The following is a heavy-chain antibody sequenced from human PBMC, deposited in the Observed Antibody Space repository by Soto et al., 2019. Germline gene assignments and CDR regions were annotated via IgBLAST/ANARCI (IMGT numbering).Heavy chain of an antibody. CDR3: ASNYPHRYYDSSGYKAWHY. CDR1: GFTFSSYA. Sequence: HPGGSLRLSCAASGFTFSSYAMHWFRQAPGKGLEWVAVISYDGSNKYYADSVKGRFTISRDNSKNTLYLQMNSLRAEDTAVYYCASNYPHRYYDSSGYKAWHYWGQGTLVTVSS. V-gene: IGHV3-30-3*01. D-gene: IGHD3-22*01. CDR2: ISYDGSNK. J-gene: IGHJ4*02.